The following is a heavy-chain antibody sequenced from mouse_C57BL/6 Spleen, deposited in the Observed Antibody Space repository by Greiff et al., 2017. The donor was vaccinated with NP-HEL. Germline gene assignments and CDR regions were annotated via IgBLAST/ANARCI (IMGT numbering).Heavy chain of an antibody. V-gene: IGHV1-26*01. CDR3: ASEYSNYNYAMDY. J-gene: IGHJ4*01. CDR1: GYTFTDYY. Sequence: EVQLQQSGPELVKPGASVKISCKASGYTFTDYYMNWVKQSHGKSLEWIGDINPNNGGTSYNQKFKGKVTLTVDKSYSTAYMELCSLTSEDSAVYYCASEYSNYNYAMDYWGQGTSVTVSS. CDR2: INPNNGGT. D-gene: IGHD2-5*01.